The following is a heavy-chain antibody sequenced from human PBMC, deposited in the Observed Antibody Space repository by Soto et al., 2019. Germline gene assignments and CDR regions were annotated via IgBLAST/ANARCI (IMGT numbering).Heavy chain of an antibody. CDR1: GYTFTSYA. V-gene: IGHV1-3*01. CDR2: INAGNGNT. Sequence: GASVKVCCKASGYTFTSYAMHWVRQAPGQRLEWMGWINAGNGNTKYSQKFQGRVTITRDTSASTAYMELSSLRSEDTAVYYCARGGSLYWYFDLWGRGTLVIVSS. J-gene: IGHJ2*01. D-gene: IGHD1-26*01. CDR3: ARGGSLYWYFDL.